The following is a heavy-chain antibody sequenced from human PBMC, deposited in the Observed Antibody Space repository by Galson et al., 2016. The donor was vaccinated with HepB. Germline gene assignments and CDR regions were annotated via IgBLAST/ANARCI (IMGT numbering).Heavy chain of an antibody. CDR1: GFSFTTSGMC. D-gene: IGHD4-11*01. Sequence: PSLVKPTQTLTLTCTFSGFSFTTSGMCVSWIRQPPGKALEWLALINWDDDKYCNTSLRTRLTISKDTSKNQVVLSMTNMDPVDTATYYCARTHYSDYVYFDYWGQGILVTVSS. V-gene: IGHV2-70*01. J-gene: IGHJ4*02. CDR3: ARTHYSDYVYFDY. CDR2: INWDDDK.